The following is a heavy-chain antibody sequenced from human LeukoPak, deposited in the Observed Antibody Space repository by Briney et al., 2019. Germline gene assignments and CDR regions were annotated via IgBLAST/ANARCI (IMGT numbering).Heavy chain of an antibody. D-gene: IGHD2-15*01. V-gene: IGHV3-23*01. CDR3: AKDRYCSGGSCYSEYFQH. J-gene: IGHJ1*01. Sequence: GGSLRLSCAASGFTFSSYAMSWVRQAPGKGLEWVSAISGSGGSTYYADSVKGRFTISRDNSKNTLYLQMNSLRAEDTAVYYCAKDRYCSGGSCYSEYFQHWGQGTLVTVSS. CDR2: ISGSGGST. CDR1: GFTFSSYA.